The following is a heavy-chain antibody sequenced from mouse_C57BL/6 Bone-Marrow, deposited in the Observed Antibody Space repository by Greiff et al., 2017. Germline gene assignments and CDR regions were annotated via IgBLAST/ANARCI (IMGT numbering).Heavy chain of an antibody. D-gene: IGHD4-1*02. CDR1: GYSFTSYY. J-gene: IGHJ4*01. CDR3: ARTTGGAMDY. Sequence: VQLQQSGPELVKPGASVKISCKASGYSFTSYYIHWVKQRPGQGLEWIGWIYPGSGNTKYNEKFKGKATLTADTSSSTAYMQLSSLTSEDSAVYYCARTTGGAMDYWGQGTSVTVSS. V-gene: IGHV1-66*01. CDR2: IYPGSGNT.